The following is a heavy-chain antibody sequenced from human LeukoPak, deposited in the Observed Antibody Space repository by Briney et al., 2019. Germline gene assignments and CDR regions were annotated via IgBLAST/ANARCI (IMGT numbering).Heavy chain of an antibody. V-gene: IGHV3-53*01. CDR1: GFTVSSNY. J-gene: IGHJ4*02. Sequence: GGSLRLSCAASGFTVSSNYMSWVRQAPGKGLEWVSVIYSGGSTYYADSVKDRFTISRDNSKNTLYLQMNSLRAEDTAVYYCARTNYGSGSFQAVYWGQGTLVTVSS. D-gene: IGHD3-10*01. CDR3: ARTNYGSGSFQAVY. CDR2: IYSGGST.